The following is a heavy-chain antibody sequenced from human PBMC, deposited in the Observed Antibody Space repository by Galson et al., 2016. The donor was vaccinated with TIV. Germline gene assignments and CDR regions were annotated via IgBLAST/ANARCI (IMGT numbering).Heavy chain of an antibody. Sequence: TCTVSGHSFTRDYYWGRIRQPPGQGLEWIGSVYYTGGTYYNPSLRSRVTVSLDTSNNQFFLKLSSVTAADTAVYYCTREIAGTTVHSWGQGALVTVSS. CDR3: TREIAGTTVHS. D-gene: IGHD1-7*01. CDR2: VYYTGGT. CDR1: GHSFTRDYY. V-gene: IGHV4-38-2*02. J-gene: IGHJ4*02.